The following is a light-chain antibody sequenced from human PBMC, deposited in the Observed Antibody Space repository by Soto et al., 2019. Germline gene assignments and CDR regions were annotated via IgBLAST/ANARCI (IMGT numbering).Light chain of an antibody. CDR2: DAS. Sequence: EIVLTQSPVTLSLSPGERATLSCRASQSFTTFLSWYQLKPGQAPRLLIYDASKRATGIPARFSGSGSGTDFTLTISSLETEDFAVYYCQKRTNCPLSFGGGTKVEIK. CDR3: QKRTNCPLS. V-gene: IGKV3-11*01. J-gene: IGKJ4*02. CDR1: QSFTTF.